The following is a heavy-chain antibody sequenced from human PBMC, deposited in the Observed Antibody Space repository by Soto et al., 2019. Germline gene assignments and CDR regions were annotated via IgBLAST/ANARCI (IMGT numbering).Heavy chain of an antibody. V-gene: IGHV4-34*01. CDR3: TRLERFPRSWFDP. J-gene: IGHJ5*02. D-gene: IGHD3-10*01. Sequence: SETLSLTCGVYGGSFRNYYWIWVRQPPGKGLEWIGEVNHSGEATYNPSLQSRITISLDTSNNQFSLKMTSVTAADTAMYFCTRLERFPRSWFDPWGQGALVTVSS. CDR2: VNHSGEA. CDR1: GGSFRNYY.